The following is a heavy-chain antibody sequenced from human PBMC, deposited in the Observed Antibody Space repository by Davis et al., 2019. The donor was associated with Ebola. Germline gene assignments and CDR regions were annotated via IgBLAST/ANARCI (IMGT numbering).Heavy chain of an antibody. CDR1: GYSINRGFS. CDR2: IYHSGST. Sequence: SETLSLTCTVSGYSINRGFSWGWIRQPPGKGLEWIGSIYHSGSTNYSPSLKSRVTVSVETSRNEFSLKLRSVTAADTAVYYCARHGGGSGHDYWGQGTLVTVSS. J-gene: IGHJ4*02. D-gene: IGHD2-21*01. V-gene: IGHV4-38-2*02. CDR3: ARHGGGSGHDY.